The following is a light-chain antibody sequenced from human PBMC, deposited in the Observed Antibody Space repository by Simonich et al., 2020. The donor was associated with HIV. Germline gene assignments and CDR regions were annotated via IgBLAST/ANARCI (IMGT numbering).Light chain of an antibody. CDR1: KSVLHSFNNKNY. Sequence: DIVMTQSPDSLAVSLGERATINCKSSKSVLHSFNNKNYLVWYQQKPGQPPKLLIYWASTRESGGPDRFSGSGSGTDFTLTISSLQAEDVAVYYCQQYYSTPRTFGQGTKVETK. V-gene: IGKV4-1*01. CDR3: QQYYSTPRT. CDR2: WAS. J-gene: IGKJ1*01.